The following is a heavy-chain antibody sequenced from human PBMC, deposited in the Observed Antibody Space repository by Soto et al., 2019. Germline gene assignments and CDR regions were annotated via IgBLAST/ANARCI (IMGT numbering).Heavy chain of an antibody. Sequence: PGGSLRLSCAASGFTFSSYSMNLVRQAPGKGLEWVSSISSSSSYIYYADSVKGRFTISRDNAKNSLYLQMNSLRAEDTAVYYCARDEDDYVWGSYRTSPSDAFDIWGQGTMVTVSS. CDR2: ISSSSSYI. V-gene: IGHV3-21*01. D-gene: IGHD3-16*02. CDR3: ARDEDDYVWGSYRTSPSDAFDI. CDR1: GFTFSSYS. J-gene: IGHJ3*02.